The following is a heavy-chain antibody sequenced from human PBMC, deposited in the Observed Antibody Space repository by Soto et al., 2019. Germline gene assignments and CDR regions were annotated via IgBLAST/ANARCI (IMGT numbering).Heavy chain of an antibody. D-gene: IGHD3-16*01. Sequence: SGPTLVNPTQTLTLTCTFSGFSLSTSGVGVGWIRQPPGKALEWLALIYWDDDKRYSPSLKSRLTITKDTSKNQMVLTMTNMDPVDTAIYYCAADLPDWGAYAFDYWGQGTLVTVSS. V-gene: IGHV2-5*02. CDR3: AADLPDWGAYAFDY. CDR2: IYWDDDK. CDR1: GFSLSTSGVG. J-gene: IGHJ4*02.